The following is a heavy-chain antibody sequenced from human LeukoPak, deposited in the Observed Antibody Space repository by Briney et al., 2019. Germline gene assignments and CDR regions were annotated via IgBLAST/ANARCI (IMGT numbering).Heavy chain of an antibody. CDR3: AHTPTYYDFWSGPQYFQH. CDR1: GFTFSDYY. D-gene: IGHD3-3*01. V-gene: IGHV3-23*01. J-gene: IGHJ1*01. CDR2: ISDNGGTT. Sequence: PGGSLRLSCAASGFTFSDYYMSWTRQAPGKGLEWVSGISDNGGTTYYADSVKGRFTISRDNSRNTLYLQMNSLRAEDTAVYYCAHTPTYYDFWSGPQYFQHWGQGTLVTVSP.